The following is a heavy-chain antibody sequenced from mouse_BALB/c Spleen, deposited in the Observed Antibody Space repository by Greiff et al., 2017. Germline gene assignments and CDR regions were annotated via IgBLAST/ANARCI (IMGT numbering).Heavy chain of an antibody. J-gene: IGHJ3*01. CDR2: INPSTGYT. D-gene: IGHD1-1*01. CDR1: GYTFTSYW. Sequence: VKLLESGAELAKPGASVKMSCKASGYTFTSYWMHWVKQRPGQGLEWIGYINPSTGYTEYNQKFKDKATLTADKSSSTAYMQLSSLTSEDSAVYYCASTYGSRSFAYWGQGTLVTVSA. CDR3: ASTYGSRSFAY. V-gene: IGHV1-7*01.